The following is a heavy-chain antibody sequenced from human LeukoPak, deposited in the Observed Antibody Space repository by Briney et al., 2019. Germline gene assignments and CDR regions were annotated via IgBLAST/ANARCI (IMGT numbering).Heavy chain of an antibody. CDR2: INPNSGGT. CDR1: GYTFTGYY. V-gene: IGHV1-2*06. Sequence: ASVKVSCKASGYTFTGYYMHWVRQAPGQGLEWMGRINPNSGGTNYAQKFQGRVTITRDPSISTAYMELSRLGSDDTAVYYCARADCTNGVCYRGYGVDYWGQGTLVTVSS. D-gene: IGHD2-8*01. CDR3: ARADCTNGVCYRGYGVDY. J-gene: IGHJ4*02.